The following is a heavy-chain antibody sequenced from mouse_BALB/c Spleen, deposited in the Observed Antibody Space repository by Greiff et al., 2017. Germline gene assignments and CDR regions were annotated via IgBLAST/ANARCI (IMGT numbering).Heavy chain of an antibody. CDR1: GYTFTSYW. CDR3: ARGGGSSYWYFDV. Sequence: QVQLQQSGAELAKPGASVKISCKASGYTFTSYWMHWVKQRPGQGLEWIGYINPSTGYTEYNQKFKDKATLTADKSSSTAYMQLSSLTSEDSAVYYCARGGGSSYWYFDVWGAGTTVTVSS. CDR2: INPSTGYT. V-gene: IGHV1-7*01. D-gene: IGHD1-1*01. J-gene: IGHJ1*01.